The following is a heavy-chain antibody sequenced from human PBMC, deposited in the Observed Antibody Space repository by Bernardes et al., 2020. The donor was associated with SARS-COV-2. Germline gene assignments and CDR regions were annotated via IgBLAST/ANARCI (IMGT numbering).Heavy chain of an antibody. J-gene: IGHJ6*02. D-gene: IGHD3-10*01. V-gene: IGHV3-11*01. Sequence: GGSLRLSCAASGFTFNYYYMSWIRQAPGKGLEWVSYISSSESHIYYADSVKGRFTISRDNAKNSLFLQMNSLRADDTAVYYCARGSGANYYGSGRDGMDGWSQGTTVTVSS. CDR1: GFTFNYYY. CDR3: ARGSGANYYGSGRDGMDG. CDR2: ISSSESHI.